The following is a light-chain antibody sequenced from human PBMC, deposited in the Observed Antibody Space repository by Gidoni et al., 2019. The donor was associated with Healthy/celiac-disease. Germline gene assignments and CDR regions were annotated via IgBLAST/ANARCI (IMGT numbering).Light chain of an antibody. J-gene: IGLJ2*01. Sequence: SYELTQPPSVSVALGQTARSTCGGNNIGSKNVHWSQKKPGQAPVLVIYRDSNRPSGIPERFSGSNSGNTATLTISRAQAGDEADYYCQVWDSSTVVFGGGTKLTVL. CDR1: NIGSKN. CDR3: QVWDSSTVV. CDR2: RDS. V-gene: IGLV3-9*01.